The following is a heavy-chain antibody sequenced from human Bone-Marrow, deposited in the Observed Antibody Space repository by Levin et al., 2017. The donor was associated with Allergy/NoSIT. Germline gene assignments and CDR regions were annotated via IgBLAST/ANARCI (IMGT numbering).Heavy chain of an antibody. Sequence: PSETLSLTCIVSGDSISSGGYYWNWIRQHPGEGLEWIGYIYYSGSTHYNPSLKSRVTISVDMSKNQFSLKLTSVTAADTAVYYCARDRYYYDTRGYSRYFDYWGQGALVTVSS. CDR1: GDSISSGGYY. CDR2: IYYSGST. J-gene: IGHJ4*02. D-gene: IGHD3-22*01. V-gene: IGHV4-31*03. CDR3: ARDRYYYDTRGYSRYFDY.